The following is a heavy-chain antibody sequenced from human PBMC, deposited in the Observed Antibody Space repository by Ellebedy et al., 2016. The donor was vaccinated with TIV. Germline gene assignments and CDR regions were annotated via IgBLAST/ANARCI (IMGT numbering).Heavy chain of an antibody. CDR2: IKEDGGEK. V-gene: IGHV3-7*01. J-gene: IGHJ4*02. Sequence: GESLKISCAPSGFTLNSYWLTWVRQAPGKGLEWVANIKEDGGEKYYVDSVKGRFTISRDNAKNSVFLLMNSLRAEDTAVYYCARENTYYYEPFDYWGQGTLLTVSS. D-gene: IGHD3-22*01. CDR3: ARENTYYYEPFDY. CDR1: GFTLNSYW.